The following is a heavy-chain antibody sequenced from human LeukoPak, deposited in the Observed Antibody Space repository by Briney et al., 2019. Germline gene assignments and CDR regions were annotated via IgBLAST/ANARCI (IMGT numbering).Heavy chain of an antibody. CDR2: IYYGGSA. Sequence: SSETLSLTCTVSGGSVCSSNYYWGWIRQPPGKGLEWIATIYYGGSADYNPSLKSRVTLSVDTSKNQFSLRLTSVTAADTAIYYCARPSPEYYYGMDVWGQGTTVTVSS. D-gene: IGHD1-14*01. CDR1: GGSVCSSNYY. V-gene: IGHV4-39*07. J-gene: IGHJ6*02. CDR3: ARPSPEYYYGMDV.